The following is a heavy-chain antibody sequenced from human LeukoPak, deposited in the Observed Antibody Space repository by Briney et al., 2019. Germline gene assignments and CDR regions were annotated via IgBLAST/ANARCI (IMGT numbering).Heavy chain of an antibody. CDR2: INYSGTT. V-gene: IGHV4-59*08. CDR1: GGSISTYY. D-gene: IGHD3-22*01. Sequence: SENLSLTCSGSGGSISTYYWIWIRQRPLKGLHWFGYINYSGTTNYNPSLKSRVTISVDTSKNHFSLRLNSVTAADTAVYFCARFGSDSFGYKYYFDSWGQGILVTVSS. J-gene: IGHJ4*02. CDR3: ARFGSDSFGYKYYFDS.